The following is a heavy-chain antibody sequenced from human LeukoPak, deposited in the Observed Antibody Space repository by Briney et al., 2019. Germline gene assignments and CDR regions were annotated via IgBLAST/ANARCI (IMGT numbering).Heavy chain of an antibody. CDR3: AGRIAAAGTDYFDY. CDR1: GGSISSYY. Sequence: PSETLSLTCTVSGGSISSYYWSWIRQPPGKGLEWIGYIYYSGSTNYNPSLKSRVTISVDTSKNQFSLKLSSVTAADTAVYYCAGRIAAAGTDYFDYWGQGILVTVSS. CDR2: IYYSGST. D-gene: IGHD6-13*01. V-gene: IGHV4-59*01. J-gene: IGHJ4*02.